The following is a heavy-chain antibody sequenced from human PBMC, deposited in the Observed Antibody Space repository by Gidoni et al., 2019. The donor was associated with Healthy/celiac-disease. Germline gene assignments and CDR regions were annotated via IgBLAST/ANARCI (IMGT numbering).Heavy chain of an antibody. CDR3: ATKFMSGWPRRDGWFDP. CDR2: FDPEDGET. CDR1: GYTLTELS. J-gene: IGHJ5*02. Sequence: QVQLVQSGAEVKKPGASVTVSCTVSGYTLTELSMHWVRQAPGKGLEWMGGFDPEDGETIYAQKFQGRVTMTEDTSTDTAYMELSSLRSEDTAVDYCATKFMSGWPRRDGWFDPWGQGTLVTVSS. D-gene: IGHD6-19*01. V-gene: IGHV1-24*01.